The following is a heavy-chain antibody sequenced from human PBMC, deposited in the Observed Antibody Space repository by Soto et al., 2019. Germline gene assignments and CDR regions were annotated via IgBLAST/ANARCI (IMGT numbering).Heavy chain of an antibody. CDR2: IYCTGTT. Sequence: PSETLSLTCTVSGGSISSSSYYWGWVRQPPRKGLEWIGSIYCTGTTDYNPSLKGRVTISVDTSKNQFSLRLRSVTAADTAAYYCARPHSIYYYYAMDVWGPGTTVTVS. V-gene: IGHV4-39*01. CDR1: GGSISSSSYY. J-gene: IGHJ6*02. CDR3: ARPHSIYYYYAMDV.